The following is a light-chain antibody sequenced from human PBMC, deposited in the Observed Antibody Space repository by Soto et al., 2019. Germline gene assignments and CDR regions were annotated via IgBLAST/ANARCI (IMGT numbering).Light chain of an antibody. CDR1: QSVSSGS. V-gene: IGKV3-20*01. J-gene: IGKJ1*01. CDR2: RAS. CDR3: QHYGSSPT. Sequence: EIVLTQSPGTLSLSPGERATLSCRASQSVSSGSLAWYQQKRGQAPRVIIYRASNRATGIPDGVSGSGSGTDVTLTISRLEPEDCAVYFCQHYGSSPTFGQGTKVEIK.